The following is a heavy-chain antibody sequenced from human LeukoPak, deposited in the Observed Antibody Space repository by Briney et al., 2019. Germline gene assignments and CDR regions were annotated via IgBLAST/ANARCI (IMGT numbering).Heavy chain of an antibody. CDR1: GGSFSGYY. CDR2: INHSGST. D-gene: IGHD6-13*01. V-gene: IGHV4-34*01. J-gene: IGHJ5*02. Sequence: SETLSLTCAVYGGSFSGYYWSWIRQPPGKGLEWIGEINHSGSTNYNPSLKSRVTISVDTSKNQFSLKLSSVTAADTAVYYCARGRRVAAAGRNWFDPWGQGTLVTVSS. CDR3: ARGRRVAAAGRNWFDP.